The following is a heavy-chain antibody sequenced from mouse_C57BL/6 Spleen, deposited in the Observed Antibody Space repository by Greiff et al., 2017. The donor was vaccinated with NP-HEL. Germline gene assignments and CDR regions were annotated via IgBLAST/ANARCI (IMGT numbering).Heavy chain of an antibody. CDR3: ARSITTVVATGGYAMDY. V-gene: IGHV1-81*01. D-gene: IGHD1-1*01. J-gene: IGHJ4*01. Sequence: QVQLQQSGAELARPGASVKLSCKASGYTFTSYGISWVKQRTGQGLEWIGEIHPRSGNTYYNEKFKGKATLTADKSSSTAYMELRSLTSEDSAVYFCARSITTVVATGGYAMDYWGQGTSVTVSS. CDR2: IHPRSGNT. CDR1: GYTFTSYG.